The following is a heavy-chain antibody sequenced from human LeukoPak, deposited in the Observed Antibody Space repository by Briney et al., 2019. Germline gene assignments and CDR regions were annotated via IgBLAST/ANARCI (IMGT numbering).Heavy chain of an antibody. D-gene: IGHD6-13*01. CDR1: GGSFSGYY. CDR3: ARGGKYSSSWYRTGGDAFDI. Sequence: SETLSLTCAVYGGSFSGYYWSWIRQPPGKGLEWIGEINHSGSTNYNPSLKSRVTISVDTSQNQFSLKLSSVTAADTAVYYCARGGKYSSSWYRTGGDAFDIWGQGTMVTVSS. CDR2: INHSGST. V-gene: IGHV4-34*01. J-gene: IGHJ3*02.